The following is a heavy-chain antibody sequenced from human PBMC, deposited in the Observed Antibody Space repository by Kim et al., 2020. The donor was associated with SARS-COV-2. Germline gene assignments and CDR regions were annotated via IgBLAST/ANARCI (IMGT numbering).Heavy chain of an antibody. D-gene: IGHD6-19*01. V-gene: IGHV3-7*03. CDR2: IKPDGNEK. CDR1: GFTFSTDW. J-gene: IGHJ1*01. CDR3: AREPNNGLAVVGYFQQ. Sequence: GGSLRLSCAASGFTFSTDWMSWVRQAPGKGLEWVANIKPDGNEKYYVDAVKGRFTISRDNAKNSLYLQMNSLRAEDTAVYYCAREPNNGLAVVGYFQQWG.